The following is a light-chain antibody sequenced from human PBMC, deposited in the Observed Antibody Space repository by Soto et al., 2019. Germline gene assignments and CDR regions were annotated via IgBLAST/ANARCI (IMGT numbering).Light chain of an antibody. CDR1: QSVSSN. CDR3: QQYNKWPPYT. CDR2: GAS. Sequence: EIVMTQSPATLSVSPGDRATLSCRASQSVSSNLAWYQQKPGQAPRLLIYGASSSATGIPPRFSGSGSGTEFPLTISSLQSEDFAVYYCQQYNKWPPYTFGQGTKLEIK. J-gene: IGKJ2*01. V-gene: IGKV3-15*01.